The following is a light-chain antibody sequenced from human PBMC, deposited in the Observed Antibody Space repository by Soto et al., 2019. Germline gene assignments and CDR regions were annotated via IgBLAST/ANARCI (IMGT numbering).Light chain of an antibody. J-gene: IGKJ1*01. V-gene: IGKV1-39*01. CDR1: QNIGVY. Sequence: DIQMTQSPSSLSASVGDRVTITCRASQNIGVYLNWYQKKPGKAPKLLIHAASSLHSGVPSTFSGSGSGTDFALTISSLQPEDFETYYCQQTAANPWTFAQGTKVDIK. CDR3: QQTAANPWT. CDR2: AAS.